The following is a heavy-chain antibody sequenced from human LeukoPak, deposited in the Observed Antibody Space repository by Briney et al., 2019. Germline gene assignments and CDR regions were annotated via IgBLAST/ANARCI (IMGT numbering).Heavy chain of an antibody. V-gene: IGHV4-38-2*02. J-gene: IGHJ4*02. CDR2: IYHSGST. CDR3: ASPSTRGYAYGRSDFDA. D-gene: IGHD5-18*01. Sequence: PSETLSLTCTVSGYSINSGYYWGWIRQPPEQGLEWLGSIYHSGSTYYNPSIKSRVTISVATSKNQFSLKLTSVTAADTAVYYCASPSTRGYAYGRSDFDAWGRGTLVTVSS. CDR1: GYSINSGYY.